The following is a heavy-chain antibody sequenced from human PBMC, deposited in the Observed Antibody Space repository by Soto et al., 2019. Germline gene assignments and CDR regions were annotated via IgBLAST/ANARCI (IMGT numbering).Heavy chain of an antibody. CDR3: AKGFSYSVIDY. J-gene: IGHJ4*02. CDR2: ISYDGSNK. CDR1: GFTFSTYG. V-gene: IGHV3-30*18. D-gene: IGHD5-18*01. Sequence: QVQLVESGGGVVQPGRSLRLSCAASGFTFSTYGMHWVRQAPGKGLEWVAVISYDGSNKYYADSVKGRFTISRDNSKNPLYLQMSSLRGEDTAVYYCAKGFSYSVIDYWGQGTLVTVSS.